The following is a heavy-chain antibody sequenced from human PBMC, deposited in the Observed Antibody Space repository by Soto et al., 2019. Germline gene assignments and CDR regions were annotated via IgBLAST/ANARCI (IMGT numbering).Heavy chain of an antibody. D-gene: IGHD2-21*02. CDR3: AAEGRTYCGGDCYDAFDI. Sequence: SVKVSCKASGFTFTSSAVQWVRQARGQRLEWIGWIVVGSGNTNYAQKLQERVTITRDMSTSTAYMELSSLRSEDTAVYYCAAEGRTYCGGDCYDAFDIWGQGTMVTVSS. V-gene: IGHV1-58*01. J-gene: IGHJ3*02. CDR2: IVVGSGNT. CDR1: GFTFTSSA.